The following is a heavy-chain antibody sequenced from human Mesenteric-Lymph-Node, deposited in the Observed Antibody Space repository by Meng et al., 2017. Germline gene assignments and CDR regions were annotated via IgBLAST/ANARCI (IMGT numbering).Heavy chain of an antibody. D-gene: IGHD6-19*01. J-gene: IGHJ4*02. CDR1: GFSLTTTSVA. V-gene: IGHV2-5*01. Sequence: SGPTLVKPTQTLTLTCTSSGFSLTTTSVAVGWIRQPPGKALEWLALIFWNDDKRYSPSLRSRLTIIKDTSKNQVVLTMTNMDPVDTATYFCAYRRQWLAFDYWGQGTLVTVSS. CDR2: IFWNDDK. CDR3: AYRRQWLAFDY.